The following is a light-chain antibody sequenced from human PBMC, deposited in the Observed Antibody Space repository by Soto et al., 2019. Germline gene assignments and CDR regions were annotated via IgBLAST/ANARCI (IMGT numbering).Light chain of an antibody. Sequence: EIVMTQSPATLSVSPGERASLSCRASQSVGSNLAWYQQTAGQAPRLLIYGASTRATGIPARFSGSGSGTEFTLTISSLQSEDFAVYSCQQYTNWPYTFGQGTMLYIK. J-gene: IGKJ2*01. CDR3: QQYTNWPYT. V-gene: IGKV3-15*01. CDR1: QSVGSN. CDR2: GAS.